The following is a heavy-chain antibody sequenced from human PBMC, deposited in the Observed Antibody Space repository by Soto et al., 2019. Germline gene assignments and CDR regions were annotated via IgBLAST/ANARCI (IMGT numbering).Heavy chain of an antibody. Sequence: SETLSLTCTVSGGSISSSIYYWGWIRQPPGKGLEWIGSIYYSGSTYYNPSLKSRVTISVDTSKNQFSLKLSSVTAADTAVYYCARHRVAYTISTIRSWFDPWGQGTLVTVSS. J-gene: IGHJ5*02. V-gene: IGHV4-39*01. CDR2: IYYSGST. CDR3: ARHRVAYTISTIRSWFDP. CDR1: GGSISSSIYY. D-gene: IGHD1-1*01.